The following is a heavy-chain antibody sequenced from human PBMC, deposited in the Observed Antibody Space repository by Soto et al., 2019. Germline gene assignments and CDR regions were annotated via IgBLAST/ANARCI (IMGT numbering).Heavy chain of an antibody. CDR3: ARARRDPSGWKEGY. V-gene: IGHV1-18*01. Sequence: QVQLVQSGAEVKKPGASVKVSCKTSGYSFTSYGISWVRQAPGQGLEWMGWISGYNGNTNYAQKLQGRVTMTIDTSSSTGDREPTSQTSDDTAVYYCARARRDPSGWKEGYLGQGTLVTVSS. CDR2: ISGYNGNT. J-gene: IGHJ4*02. CDR1: GYSFTSYG. D-gene: IGHD6-19*01.